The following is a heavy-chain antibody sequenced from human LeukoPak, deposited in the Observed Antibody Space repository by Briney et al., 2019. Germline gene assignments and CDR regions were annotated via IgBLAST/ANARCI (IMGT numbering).Heavy chain of an antibody. CDR1: GGTFSSYA. CDR2: IIPILGIA. Sequence: ASVKVSCKASGGTFSSYATSWVRQAPGQGLEWMGRIIPILGIANYAQKFQGRVTITADKSTSTAYMELSRLRSDDTAVYYCARGGGYDKYWYFDLWGRGTLVTVSS. V-gene: IGHV1-69*04. CDR3: ARGGGYDKYWYFDL. J-gene: IGHJ2*01. D-gene: IGHD5-12*01.